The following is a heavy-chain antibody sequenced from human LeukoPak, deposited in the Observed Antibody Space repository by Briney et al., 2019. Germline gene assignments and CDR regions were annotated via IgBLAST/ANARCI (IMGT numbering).Heavy chain of an antibody. CDR1: GSTFTSYD. J-gene: IGHJ4*02. CDR2: MNPNSGNT. V-gene: IGHV1-8*01. Sequence: GASVKLSCKASGSTFTSYDINWVRQATGQGLEWMGWMNPNSGNTGYAQKFQGRVTMTRDTSTSTVYMELSSLRSEDTAVYYCAQSSGWYNSFDYWGQGTLVTVSS. CDR3: AQSSGWYNSFDY. D-gene: IGHD6-19*01.